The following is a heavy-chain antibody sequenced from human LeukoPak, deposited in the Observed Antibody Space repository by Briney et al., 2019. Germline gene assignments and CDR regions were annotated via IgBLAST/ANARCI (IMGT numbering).Heavy chain of an antibody. V-gene: IGHV1-8*01. J-gene: IGHJ4*02. Sequence: GASVKVSCKAFGYKFSSYGFTWVRQAPGQGLEWMGWMNPNSGNTGYAQKFQGRVTMTRDTSINTAYMELHSLRSEDAAVYYCARGYSPTLRTTGNDYWGQGTLVTVSS. D-gene: IGHD1-1*01. CDR2: MNPNSGNT. CDR3: ARGYSPTLRTTGNDY. CDR1: GYKFSSYG.